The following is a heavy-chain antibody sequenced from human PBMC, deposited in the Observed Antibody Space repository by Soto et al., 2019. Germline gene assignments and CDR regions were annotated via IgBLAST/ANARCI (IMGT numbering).Heavy chain of an antibody. J-gene: IGHJ4*02. Sequence: GGSLRLSCEASGFTFSSYGMHWVRQAPGKGLEWVAVIWYDGSNKYYADSVKGRFTISRDNSKNTLYLQMNSLRAEDTAVYYCARPRVMMGYYFDYWGQGTLVTVSS. D-gene: IGHD3-16*01. CDR3: ARPRVMMGYYFDY. CDR2: IWYDGSNK. CDR1: GFTFSSYG. V-gene: IGHV3-33*01.